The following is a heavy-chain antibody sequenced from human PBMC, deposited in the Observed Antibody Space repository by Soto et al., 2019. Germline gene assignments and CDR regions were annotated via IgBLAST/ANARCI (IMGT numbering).Heavy chain of an antibody. CDR2: IYYSGST. CDR1: GGSISSGGYY. CDR3: AREDSPDSGRERGFDY. J-gene: IGHJ4*02. D-gene: IGHD1-26*01. Sequence: QVQLQESGPGLVKPSQTLSLTCTVSGGSISSGGYYWSWIRQHPGKGLEWIGYIYYSGSTYYNPSLKSRVTISVDTSKNQFSLKLSSVTAADTAVYYCAREDSPDSGRERGFDYWGQGTLVTVSS. V-gene: IGHV4-31*03.